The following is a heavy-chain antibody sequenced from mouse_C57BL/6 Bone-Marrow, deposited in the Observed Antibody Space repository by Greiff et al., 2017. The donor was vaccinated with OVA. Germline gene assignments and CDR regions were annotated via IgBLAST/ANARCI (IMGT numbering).Heavy chain of an antibody. D-gene: IGHD2-4*01. CDR3: ASLLRRGAWFAY. Sequence: VQLQQSGAELVKPGASVKLSCKASGYTFTSYWMHWVKQRPGQGLEWIGMIHPNSGSTNYNEKFKSKATLTVDKSSSTAYMQLSSLTSEDSAVYYCASLLRRGAWFAYWGQGTLVTVSA. CDR2: IHPNSGST. J-gene: IGHJ3*01. V-gene: IGHV1-64*01. CDR1: GYTFTSYW.